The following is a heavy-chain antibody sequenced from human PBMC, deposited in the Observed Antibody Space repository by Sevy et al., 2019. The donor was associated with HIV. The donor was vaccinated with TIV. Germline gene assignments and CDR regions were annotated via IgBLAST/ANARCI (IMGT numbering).Heavy chain of an antibody. V-gene: IGHV4-59*01. CDR1: GGSISSYY. J-gene: IGHJ5*02. CDR3: ARDNNYGSGSYYRGNWFDP. CDR2: IYYSGST. Sequence: SETLSLTCTVSGGSISSYYWSWIRQPPGKVLEWIGNIYYSGSTNYTPSLKSRVTISVDMSKNQFSLKLSSVTAADTAVYYCARDNNYGSGSYYRGNWFDPWGQGTLVTVSS. D-gene: IGHD3-10*01.